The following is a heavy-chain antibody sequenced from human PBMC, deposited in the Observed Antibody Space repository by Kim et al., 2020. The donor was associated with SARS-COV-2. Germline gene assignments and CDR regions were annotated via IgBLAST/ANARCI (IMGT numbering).Heavy chain of an antibody. CDR3: AKLGLTRDS. Sequence: SGSTTSTPSLQSRVTISVDTSKTQFSLKLRSVTAADTAVYYCAKLGLTRDSWGQGTLVTVSS. V-gene: IGHV4-59*01. CDR2: SGST. D-gene: IGHD1-26*01. J-gene: IGHJ4*02.